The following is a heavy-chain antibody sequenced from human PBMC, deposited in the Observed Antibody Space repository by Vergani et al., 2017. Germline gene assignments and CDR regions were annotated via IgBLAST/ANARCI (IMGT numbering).Heavy chain of an antibody. J-gene: IGHJ4*02. Sequence: EVQLVESGGGLVQPGGSLRLSCAASGFTFSSYDMHWVRQATGKGLEWVSAIGTAGDTDYPGSVKGRFTISRENAKNSLYLQMNSLRAGDTAVYYCARGSASGSYSGEYYFDYWGQGTLVTVSS. CDR3: ARGSASGSYSGEYYFDY. V-gene: IGHV3-13*01. D-gene: IGHD1-26*01. CDR1: GFTFSSYD. CDR2: IGTAGDT.